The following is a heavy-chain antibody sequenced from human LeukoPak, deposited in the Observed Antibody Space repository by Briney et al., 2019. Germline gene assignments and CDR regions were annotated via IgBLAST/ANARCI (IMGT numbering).Heavy chain of an antibody. CDR1: GFIFRSFA. V-gene: IGHV3-23*01. CDR2: IGSSDGST. CDR3: AKGGGTSYGYIPY. D-gene: IGHD5-18*01. Sequence: SGGSLRLSCAASGFIFRSFAMSWVRQAPGKGLEWVSIIGSSDGSTNYADSVRGRFTISRDNSKNILYLQMNSLRADDTAVYYCAKGGGTSYGYIPYWRQGSLVTVSS. J-gene: IGHJ4*02.